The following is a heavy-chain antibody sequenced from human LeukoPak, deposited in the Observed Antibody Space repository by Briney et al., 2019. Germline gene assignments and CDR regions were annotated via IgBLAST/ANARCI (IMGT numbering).Heavy chain of an antibody. D-gene: IGHD3-10*01. CDR3: ASMPYGSGSYLFDY. CDR2: ISSSSSYI. CDR1: GFTFSSYS. V-gene: IGHV3-21*01. J-gene: IGHJ4*02. Sequence: GGSLRLSCAASGFTFSSYSMNWVRQAPGKGLEWVSSISSSSSYIYYADSVKGRFTISRDNAKNSLYLQMNSLRAEDTAVYYCASMPYGSGSYLFDYWGQGTLVTVSS.